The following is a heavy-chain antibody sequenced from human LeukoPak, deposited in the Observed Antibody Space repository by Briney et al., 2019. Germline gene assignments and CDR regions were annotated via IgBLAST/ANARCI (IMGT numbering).Heavy chain of an antibody. CDR2: ISSSSSYI. CDR3: ARDLLTVRYFDRFSWFDP. D-gene: IGHD3-9*01. Sequence: GGSLRLSCAASAFTFSSYSMNWVRQAPGKGLEWVSSISSSSSYIYYADSVKGRFTISRDNAKNSLYLQMNSLRAEDTPAYYCARDLLTVRYFDRFSWFDPWGQGTLVTVSS. J-gene: IGHJ5*02. CDR1: AFTFSSYS. V-gene: IGHV3-21*01.